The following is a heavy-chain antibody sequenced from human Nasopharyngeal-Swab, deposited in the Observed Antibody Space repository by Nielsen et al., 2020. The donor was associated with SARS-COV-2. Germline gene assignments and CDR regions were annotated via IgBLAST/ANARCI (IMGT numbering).Heavy chain of an antibody. CDR3: ARRAARDGYNYEVDP. V-gene: IGHV5-51*01. Sequence: GESLKISCIGFGYSFANYWIGWVRQMPGKGLEWMGSIYPGNSDTRYSPAFHGRVTISADKSINTAYLQWTSLRASDTAVYYCARRAARDGYNYEVDPWGQGTLVTVS. CDR2: IYPGNSDT. J-gene: IGHJ5*02. D-gene: IGHD5-24*01. CDR1: GYSFANYW.